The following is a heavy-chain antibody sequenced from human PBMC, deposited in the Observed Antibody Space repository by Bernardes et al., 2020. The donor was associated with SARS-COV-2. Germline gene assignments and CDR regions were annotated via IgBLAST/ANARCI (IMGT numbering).Heavy chain of an antibody. CDR2: IGTAGDT. J-gene: IGHJ2*01. CDR3: ARDSLGYWYFDL. Sequence: GGSLRLSCAASGFTFSSYDMHWVRQATGKGLEWVSAIGTAGDTYYPGSVKGRFTISRENAKNSLYLQMNSLRAGDTAVYYCARDSLGYWYFDLWGRGTLVTVS. CDR1: GFTFSSYD. V-gene: IGHV3-13*01.